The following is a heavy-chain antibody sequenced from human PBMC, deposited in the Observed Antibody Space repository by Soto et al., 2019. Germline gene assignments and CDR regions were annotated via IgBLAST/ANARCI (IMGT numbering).Heavy chain of an antibody. D-gene: IGHD3-22*01. V-gene: IGHV3-23*01. CDR2: ISGSGGST. J-gene: IGHJ5*02. CDR1: GFTFSSYA. Sequence: EVQLLESGGGLVQPGGSLRLSCAASGFTFSSYAMSWVRQAPGKGLEWVSAISGSGGSTYYADSVKGRFTISRDNSKNTLYLQMNSLRAEDTAVYYCAKDMGAYYYDSSGPLVRTNWFDPWGQGTLVTVSS. CDR3: AKDMGAYYYDSSGPLVRTNWFDP.